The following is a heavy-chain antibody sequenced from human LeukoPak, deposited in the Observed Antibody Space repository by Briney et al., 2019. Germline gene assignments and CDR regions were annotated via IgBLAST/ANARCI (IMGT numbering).Heavy chain of an antibody. CDR1: GGSFSGYY. J-gene: IGHJ4*02. Sequence: SETLSLTCAVYGGSFSGYYWSWIRQPPGKGLEWIGEINHSGSTNYNPSLKSRVTISVDTSKNQFSLKLSSVTAADTAVYYCARRVYYDSSGYYYLNYFDYWGQGTLVTVSS. CDR3: ARRVYYDSSGYYYLNYFDY. D-gene: IGHD3-22*01. V-gene: IGHV4-34*01. CDR2: INHSGST.